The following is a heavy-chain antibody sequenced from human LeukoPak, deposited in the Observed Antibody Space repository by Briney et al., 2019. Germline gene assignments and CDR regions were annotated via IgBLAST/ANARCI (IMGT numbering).Heavy chain of an antibody. Sequence: ASVKVSCKASGYTFTSYYMHWVRQAPGQGLGWMGIINPSGGSTSYAQKFQGRVTMTRDTSTSTVYMELSSLRAEDTAVYYCAKGQEYVWGSYRYTEGPYFDYWGQGTLVTVSS. J-gene: IGHJ4*02. D-gene: IGHD3-16*02. CDR1: GYTFTSYY. V-gene: IGHV1-46*01. CDR3: AKGQEYVWGSYRYTEGPYFDY. CDR2: INPSGGST.